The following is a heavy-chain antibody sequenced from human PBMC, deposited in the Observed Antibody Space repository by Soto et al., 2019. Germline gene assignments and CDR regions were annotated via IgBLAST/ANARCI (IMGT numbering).Heavy chain of an antibody. CDR2: INSDGSST. CDR3: ARDGFGSGWYHSYYYYYGMDV. J-gene: IGHJ6*02. CDR1: GFTFSSYW. D-gene: IGHD6-19*01. Sequence: PGGSLRLSCAASGFTFSSYWMHWVRQAPGKGLVWVSRINSDGSSTSYADSVKGRFTISRDNAKNTLYLQMNSLRAEDTAVYYCARDGFGSGWYHSYYYYYGMDVWGQGTTVTVSS. V-gene: IGHV3-74*01.